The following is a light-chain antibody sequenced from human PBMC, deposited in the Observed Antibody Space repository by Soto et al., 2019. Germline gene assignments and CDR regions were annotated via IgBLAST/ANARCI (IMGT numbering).Light chain of an antibody. Sequence: EKVMTQSPSALSVSPGDRATLSCRASQSVNSNLTWYQQKPGQAPRLLLYGASTRATGIPARFSGSASGTEFTLTTSSLQSEDDAVNYCQQYNDWPLTFGGGTKVEIK. CDR2: GAS. CDR3: QQYNDWPLT. CDR1: QSVNSN. V-gene: IGKV3-15*01. J-gene: IGKJ4*01.